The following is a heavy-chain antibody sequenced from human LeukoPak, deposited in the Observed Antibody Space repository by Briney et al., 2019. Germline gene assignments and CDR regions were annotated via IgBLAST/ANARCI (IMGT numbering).Heavy chain of an antibody. CDR3: ARESQLFGELRGDAFDI. J-gene: IGHJ3*02. D-gene: IGHD3-10*02. Sequence: PGRSLRLSCAASGFTFSSYAMHWVRQAPGKGLEWVAVISYDGSNKYYADSVKGRFTISRDNSKNTLYLQMNSLRAEDTAVYYCARESQLFGELRGDAFDIWGQGTMVTVSS. CDR1: GFTFSSYA. CDR2: ISYDGSNK. V-gene: IGHV3-30-3*01.